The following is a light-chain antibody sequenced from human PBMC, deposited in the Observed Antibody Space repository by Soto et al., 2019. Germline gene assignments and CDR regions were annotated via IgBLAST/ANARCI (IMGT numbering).Light chain of an antibody. Sequence: DIQMTQSPYSLSAAVGDRVTIACRASQNINTYLNWYQQKPGKAPQLLIFDAASLQSGVPSRFSGGGSRTDFTLTITSLQPEDFATYYCQQTSSAPFTFGPGTKVDIK. J-gene: IGKJ3*01. V-gene: IGKV1-39*01. CDR1: QNINTY. CDR3: QQTSSAPFT. CDR2: DAA.